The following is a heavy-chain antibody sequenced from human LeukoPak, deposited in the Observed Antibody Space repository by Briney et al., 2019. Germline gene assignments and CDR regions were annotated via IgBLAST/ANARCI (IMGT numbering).Heavy chain of an antibody. V-gene: IGHV3-11*01. J-gene: IGHJ2*01. CDR1: GFTFSDYY. CDR3: ARDRRHLRGYFDL. Sequence: GGSLRLSCAASGFTFSDYYMSRIRQAPGKGLEWVSYISSSGSTIYYADSVKGRFTISRDNAKNSLYLQMNSLRAEDTAVYYCARDRRHLRGYFDLWGRGTLVTVSS. CDR2: ISSSGSTI.